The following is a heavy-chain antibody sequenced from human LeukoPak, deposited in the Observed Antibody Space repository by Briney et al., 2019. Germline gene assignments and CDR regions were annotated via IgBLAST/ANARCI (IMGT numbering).Heavy chain of an antibody. CDR1: GITLSNYG. Sequence: GGSLGLSCAVSGITLSNYGMSWVRQAPGKGLEWVAGISDRGGSTNYADSVKGRFTVSRDNPKNTLWLQMNSLRAEDTAVYYCAKDLGYYDSSGYHDYWGQGTLVTVSS. CDR3: AKDLGYYDSSGYHDY. J-gene: IGHJ4*02. D-gene: IGHD3-22*01. V-gene: IGHV3-23*01. CDR2: ISDRGGST.